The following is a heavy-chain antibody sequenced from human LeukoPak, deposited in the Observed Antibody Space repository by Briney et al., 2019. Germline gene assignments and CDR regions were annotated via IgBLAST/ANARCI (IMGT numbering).Heavy chain of an antibody. D-gene: IGHD3-9*01. CDR1: GGSISSYY. V-gene: IGHV4-59*08. CDR2: IYYSGST. J-gene: IGHJ5*02. Sequence: SETLSLTCTVSGGSISSYYWSWIRQPPGKGLEWVGCIYYSGSTNYNPSLKSRVTISVDTSKNQFSLKLSSVTAADTAVYYCATQHYDILTGYPRWFDPWGQGTLVTVSS. CDR3: ATQHYDILTGYPRWFDP.